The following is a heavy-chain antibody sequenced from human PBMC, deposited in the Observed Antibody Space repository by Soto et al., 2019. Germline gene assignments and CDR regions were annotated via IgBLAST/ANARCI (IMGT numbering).Heavy chain of an antibody. V-gene: IGHV4-4*07. CDR1: GGSISSYY. Sequence: SETLSLTCTVSGGSISSYYWSWIRQPAGKGLEWIGRIYTSGSTNYNPSLKSRVTMSVDTSKNQFSLKLSSVTAADTAVYYCARDLKGIAAAGSLYYYGMDVWGQGTTVTVYS. CDR3: ARDLKGIAAAGSLYYYGMDV. CDR2: IYTSGST. D-gene: IGHD6-13*01. J-gene: IGHJ6*02.